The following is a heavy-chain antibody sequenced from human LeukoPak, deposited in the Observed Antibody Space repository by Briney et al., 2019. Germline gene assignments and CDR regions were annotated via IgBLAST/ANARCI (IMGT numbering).Heavy chain of an antibody. CDR1: GGSISSYY. Sequence: SETLSLTCTVSGGSISSYYWSWIRQPPGKGLGWIGYIYYSGSTNYNPSLKSRVTISVDTSKNQFSLKLSSVTAADTAVYYCARVSRTRGYYYGMDVWGQGTTVTVSS. CDR2: IYYSGST. V-gene: IGHV4-59*01. D-gene: IGHD3/OR15-3a*01. CDR3: ARVSRTRGYYYGMDV. J-gene: IGHJ6*02.